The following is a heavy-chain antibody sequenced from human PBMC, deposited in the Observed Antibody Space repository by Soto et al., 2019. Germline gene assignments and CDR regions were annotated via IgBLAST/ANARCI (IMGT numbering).Heavy chain of an antibody. CDR3: ARVLGRGSGRFFDY. J-gene: IGHJ4*02. Sequence: SETLSLTCTVSGGSISSYYWSWIRQPPGKGLEWIGYIYYSGSTNYNPSLKSRVTISVDTSKNQFSLKLSSVTAADTAVYYCARVLGRGSGRFFDYWGQGTLVTVSS. V-gene: IGHV4-59*01. CDR1: GGSISSYY. CDR2: IYYSGST. D-gene: IGHD6-19*01.